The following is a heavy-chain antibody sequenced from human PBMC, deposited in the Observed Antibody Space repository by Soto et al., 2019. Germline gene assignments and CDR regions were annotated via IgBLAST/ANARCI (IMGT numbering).Heavy chain of an antibody. D-gene: IGHD5-12*01. CDR2: ISSHADKR. J-gene: IGHJ4*02. CDR3: AKDSMASGYDDYLDF. CDR1: GVAFSAFG. V-gene: IGHV3-30*18. Sequence: QVQLVESGGSVVQRGGSLRLSCAASGVAFSAFGMLWVRQTPGKGLELVAFISSHADKRYYGDSVQGRFTVSRDDSKNTLYRQRTGLRPEDTAVYYLAKDSMASGYDDYLDFWGQGTPVTVSS.